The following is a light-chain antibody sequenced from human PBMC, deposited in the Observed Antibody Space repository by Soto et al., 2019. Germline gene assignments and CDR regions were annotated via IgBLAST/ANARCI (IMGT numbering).Light chain of an antibody. CDR1: QSVSSY. CDR2: DAS. J-gene: IGKJ1*01. CDR3: KQYGSSGT. V-gene: IGKV3-11*01. Sequence: EIVLTQSPATLSLSPGERSTLSCRASQSVSSYLAWYQQKPGQAPRLLIYDASNRATGIPARFSGSGSGKDFTLTISRLEPEDFAVYYCKQYGSSGTFGQGTKVAIK.